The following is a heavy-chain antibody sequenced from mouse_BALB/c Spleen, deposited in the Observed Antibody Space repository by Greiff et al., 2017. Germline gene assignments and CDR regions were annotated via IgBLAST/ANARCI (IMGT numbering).Heavy chain of an antibody. D-gene: IGHD1-2*01. CDR3: ARDANYYGYAWFAY. J-gene: IGHJ3*01. CDR1: GYSITSGYY. Sequence: EVQLVESGPGLVKPSQSLSLTCSVTGYSITSGYYWNWIRQFPGNKLEWMGYISYDGSNNYNPSLKNRISITRDTSKNQFFLKLNSVTTEDTATYYCARDANYYGYAWFAYWGQGTLVTVSA. CDR2: ISYDGSN. V-gene: IGHV3-6*02.